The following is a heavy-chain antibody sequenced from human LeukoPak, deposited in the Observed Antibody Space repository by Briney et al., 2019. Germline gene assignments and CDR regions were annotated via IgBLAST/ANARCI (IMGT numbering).Heavy chain of an antibody. Sequence: SETLSLTCTVSGGSISSYYWSWIRQPAGKGLEWIGRIYTSGSTNYNPSLKSRVTMSVDTSKNHFSLKLSSVTAADTAVYYCARSMVRNLYNWFDPWGQGTLVTVSS. D-gene: IGHD3-10*01. CDR3: ARSMVRNLYNWFDP. CDR1: GGSISSYY. CDR2: IYTSGST. V-gene: IGHV4-4*07. J-gene: IGHJ5*02.